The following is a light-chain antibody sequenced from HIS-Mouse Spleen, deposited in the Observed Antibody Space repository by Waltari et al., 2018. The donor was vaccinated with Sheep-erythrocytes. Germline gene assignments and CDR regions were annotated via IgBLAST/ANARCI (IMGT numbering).Light chain of an antibody. CDR3: QAWDSSTAWV. J-gene: IGLJ3*02. Sequence: SYELTQPPSVSVSPGQTASITCSGDKLGDKYACWYQQKPGQSPVLVIYQDSKRPSGSPGRFSGANSGNRATLTISGTQAMDEADYYCQAWDSSTAWVFGGGTKLTVL. CDR2: QDS. V-gene: IGLV3-1*01. CDR1: KLGDKY.